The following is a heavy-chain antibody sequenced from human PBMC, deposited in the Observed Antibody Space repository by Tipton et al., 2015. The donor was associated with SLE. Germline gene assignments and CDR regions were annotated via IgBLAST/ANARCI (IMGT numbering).Heavy chain of an antibody. CDR1: GDSLSSGPYS. J-gene: IGHJ4*02. CDR3: ARLCGDYGLDY. CDR2: IHHGGTT. Sequence: LRLSCAVSGDSLSSGPYSWSWIRQPPGKGLEWVGYIHHGGTTFYNPSLKSRVAISIDKSKSQFSLKMSSVTAADTAVYYCARLCGDYGLDYWGQGTLVTVSS. D-gene: IGHD4-17*01. V-gene: IGHV4-30-2*01.